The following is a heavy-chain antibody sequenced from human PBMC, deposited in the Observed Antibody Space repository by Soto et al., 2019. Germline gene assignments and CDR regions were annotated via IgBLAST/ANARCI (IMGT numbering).Heavy chain of an antibody. Sequence: QVQLVQSGAEVKKPGASVKVSCKASGYTFTSYGISWVRQAPGQGLEWMGWISAYNGKTNYAQKLQGRFTLTTDTSTSTAYMERRSLRSDVTAVYSCARDLGSAAGDHSCVHCSGQGTRVTVSS. CDR3: ARDLGSAAGDHSCVHC. V-gene: IGHV1-18*01. J-gene: IGHJ4*02. CDR1: GYTFTSYG. D-gene: IGHD2-21*01. CDR2: ISAYNGKT.